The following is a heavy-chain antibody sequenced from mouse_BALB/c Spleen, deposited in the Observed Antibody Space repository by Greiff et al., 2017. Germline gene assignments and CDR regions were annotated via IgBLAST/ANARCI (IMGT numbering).Heavy chain of an antibody. CDR2: IWAGGST. V-gene: IGHV2-9*02. J-gene: IGHJ3*01. CDR1: GFSLTSYG. D-gene: IGHD2-10*01. CDR3: ASAYYGNHAWFAY. Sequence: VKLMESGPGLVAPSQSLSITCTVSGFSLTSYGVHWVRQPPGKGLEWLGVIWAGGSTNYNSALMSRLSISKDNSKSQVFLKMNSLQTDDTAMYYCASAYYGNHAWFAYWGQGTLVTVSA.